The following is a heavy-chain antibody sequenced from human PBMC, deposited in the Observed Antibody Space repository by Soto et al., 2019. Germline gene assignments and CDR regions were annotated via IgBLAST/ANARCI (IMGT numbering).Heavy chain of an antibody. V-gene: IGHV4-59*01. CDR1: GGSISSYY. J-gene: IGHJ5*02. CDR2: IYYSGST. Sequence: QVQLQESGPGLVKPSETLSLTCTVSGGSISSYYWSWIRQPPWKGLEWIGYIYYSGSTNSNPSLKSRVTISVDTSKNQVSLKLSSVTAADTSVYYCARGRSSGWYDWLDPWCQGTLPTVSS. D-gene: IGHD6-19*01. CDR3: ARGRSSGWYDWLDP.